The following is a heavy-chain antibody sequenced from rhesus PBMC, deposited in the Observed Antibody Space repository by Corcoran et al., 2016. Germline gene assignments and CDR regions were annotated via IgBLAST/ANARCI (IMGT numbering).Heavy chain of an antibody. Sequence: QVTLKESGPALVKPTQTLTLTCTFSGFSISTSGMGVGWIRQPPGKALEWLALIYWDDDKYYSTSLKSRLTISKDTSKNQVVLTMTTMDPVDTATYYCARRSSGWYFDYWGQGVLVTVSS. D-gene: IGHD6-31*01. V-gene: IGHV2-174*01. CDR1: GFSISTSGMG. J-gene: IGHJ4*01. CDR2: IYWDDDK. CDR3: ARRSSGWYFDY.